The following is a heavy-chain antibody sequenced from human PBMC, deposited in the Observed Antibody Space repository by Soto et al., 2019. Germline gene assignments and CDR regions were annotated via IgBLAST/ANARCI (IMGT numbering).Heavy chain of an antibody. CDR1: GFTVSSNY. D-gene: IGHD3-9*01. CDR3: ARHSYYYDILTGFRD. V-gene: IGHV3-66*04. CDR2: IYSGGST. J-gene: IGHJ4*02. Sequence: GGSLRLSCAASGFTVSSNYMSWVRQAPGKGLEWVSVIYSGGSTYYADSVKGRFTISRDNSKNTLYLQMNSLRAEDTAVYYCARHSYYYDILTGFRDWGQGTLVTVSS.